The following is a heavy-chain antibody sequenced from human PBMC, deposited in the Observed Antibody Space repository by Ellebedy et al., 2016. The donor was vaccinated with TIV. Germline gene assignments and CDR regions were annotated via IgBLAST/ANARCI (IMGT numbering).Heavy chain of an antibody. Sequence: AASVKVSCKASGGTFSSYAISWVRQAPGQGLEWMGRIIPILGIANYAQKFQGRVTITADKSTSTAYMELSSLRSEDTAVYYCARDLASVRTNPYWYFDLWGRGTLVTVSS. D-gene: IGHD4-17*01. CDR1: GGTFSSYA. V-gene: IGHV1-69*04. J-gene: IGHJ2*01. CDR2: IIPILGIA. CDR3: ARDLASVRTNPYWYFDL.